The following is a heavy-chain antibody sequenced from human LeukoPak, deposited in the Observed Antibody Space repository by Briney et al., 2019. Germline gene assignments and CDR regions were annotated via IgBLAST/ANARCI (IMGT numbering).Heavy chain of an antibody. CDR2: INPNSGGT. D-gene: IGHD3-22*01. J-gene: IGHJ4*02. V-gene: IGHV1-2*02. Sequence: ASVKVSCKASGYTFTGYYMHWVRQAPGQGLEWMGWINPNSGGTNYAQKFQGRVTMTRDTAMSTAYMELSRLRSDDTAVYYCAQAGAYYYDSSGYPFPDYWGQGTLVTVSS. CDR3: AQAGAYYYDSSGYPFPDY. CDR1: GYTFTGYY.